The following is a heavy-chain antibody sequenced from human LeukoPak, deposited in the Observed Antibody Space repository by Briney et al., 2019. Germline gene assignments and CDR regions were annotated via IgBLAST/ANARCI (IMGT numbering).Heavy chain of an antibody. CDR2: INHSGST. D-gene: IGHD2-2*01. CDR3: ARGGRSTSCYYC. Sequence: PSETLSLTCAVYGGSFSGYYWSWIRQPPGKGLEWIGEINHSGSTNYNPSLKSRVTISVDTSKNQFSLKLSSVTAADTAVYYCARGGRSTSCYYCWGQGTLVTVPS. V-gene: IGHV4-34*01. J-gene: IGHJ4*02. CDR1: GGSFSGYY.